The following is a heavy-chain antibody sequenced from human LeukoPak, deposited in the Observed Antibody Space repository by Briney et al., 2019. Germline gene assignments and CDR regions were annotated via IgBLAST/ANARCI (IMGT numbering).Heavy chain of an antibody. D-gene: IGHD3-22*01. V-gene: IGHV3-15*01. Sequence: GGSLRLSCAASGFAFSNAWMSWVRQAPGKGLEWVGRIKSKTDGGTTDYAAPVKGRFTISRDDSKNTLYLQMNSLKTEDTAVYYCTTVPPWYYYDSSGYPDYWGQGTLVTVSS. CDR3: TTVPPWYYYDSSGYPDY. J-gene: IGHJ4*02. CDR2: IKSKTDGGTT. CDR1: GFAFSNAW.